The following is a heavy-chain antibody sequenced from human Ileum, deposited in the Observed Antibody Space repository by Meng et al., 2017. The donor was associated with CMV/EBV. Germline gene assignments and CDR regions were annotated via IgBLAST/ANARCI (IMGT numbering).Heavy chain of an antibody. Sequence: SCAVYGESFSDYYRSWIRQPPGKGLEWIGEINPGGSTNYNPSLKSRVIISVDTSKKQFSLRLTSVTAADTAIYYCARGPPLSSDIAPPYPFYWGQGTLVTVSS. D-gene: IGHD5-12*01. CDR3: ARGPPLSSDIAPPYPFY. J-gene: IGHJ4*02. V-gene: IGHV4-34*01. CDR1: GESFSDYY. CDR2: INPGGST.